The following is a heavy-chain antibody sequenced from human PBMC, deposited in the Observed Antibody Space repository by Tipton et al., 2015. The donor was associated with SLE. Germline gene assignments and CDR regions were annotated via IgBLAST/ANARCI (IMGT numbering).Heavy chain of an antibody. V-gene: IGHV4-34*01. CDR2: INHSGST. Sequence: LRLSCTVYGGSFSGYYWTWIRQPPGKGLEWIGEINHSGSTNYNPSLKSRVTISVDTSKNQSTLKLSSVTAADTAVYYCASRGASRVFAYWGQGPLVPASS. J-gene: IGHJ4*02. CDR1: GGSFSGYY. CDR3: ASRGASRVFAY.